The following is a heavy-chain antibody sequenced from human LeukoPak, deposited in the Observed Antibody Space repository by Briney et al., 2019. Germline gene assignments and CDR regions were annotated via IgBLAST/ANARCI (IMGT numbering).Heavy chain of an antibody. D-gene: IGHD2-21*01. J-gene: IGHJ3*02. CDR1: GGSFSGYY. Sequence: SETLSLTCAVYGGSFSGYYWSWIRQPPVKGLEWIGEINHSGSTNYNPSLKSRVTISVDTSKNQFSLKLSSVTAADTAVYYCARSHLGHIVVVKRNDAFDIWGQGTMVTVSS. CDR2: INHSGST. CDR3: ARSHLGHIVVVKRNDAFDI. V-gene: IGHV4-34*01.